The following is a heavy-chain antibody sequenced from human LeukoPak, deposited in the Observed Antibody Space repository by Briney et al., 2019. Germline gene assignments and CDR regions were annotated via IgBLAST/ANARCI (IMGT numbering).Heavy chain of an antibody. V-gene: IGHV1-2*02. Sequence: GASVKVSCKASGYTFTGYYMHWVRQAPGQGLEWMGWINPNSGGTNYARKFQGRVTMTTDTSTSTVYMELRSLRSDDTAVYYCARDLKMGYSSGRYSWGTGSSNDYWGQGTLVTVSS. D-gene: IGHD6-19*01. J-gene: IGHJ4*02. CDR1: GYTFTGYY. CDR3: ARDLKMGYSSGRYSWGTGSSNDY. CDR2: INPNSGGT.